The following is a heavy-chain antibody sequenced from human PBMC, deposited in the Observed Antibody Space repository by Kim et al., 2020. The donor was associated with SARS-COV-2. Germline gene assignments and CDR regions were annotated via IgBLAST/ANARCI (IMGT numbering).Heavy chain of an antibody. CDR3: AREIVDLVGPNFAY. Sequence: GGSLRLSCAVSGFTFSNHWMHWVRQAPGKGLVWVARIYSDVSSTTYADSVKGRFTISRDNAKNTLYLQMNSLRAEDTAVYYCAREIVDLVGPNFAYGGQGILLTVSS. V-gene: IGHV3-74*01. CDR2: IYSDVSST. CDR1: GFTFSNHW. J-gene: IGHJ4*02. D-gene: IGHD1-26*01.